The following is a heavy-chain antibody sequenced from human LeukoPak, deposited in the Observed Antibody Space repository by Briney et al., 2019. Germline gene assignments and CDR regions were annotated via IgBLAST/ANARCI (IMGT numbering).Heavy chain of an antibody. CDR1: GYTFTNYG. CDR2: INTYNGNT. V-gene: IGHV1-18*01. CDR3: ARAISLGDSSGYYYADY. Sequence: ASAEVSCKASGYTFTNYGISWVRQAPGQGLEYMGWINTYNGNTNYAQKLQGRVTMTTDTSTSTAYMELKTLTSDDTAVYYCARAISLGDSSGYYYADYWGQGTLVTVSS. J-gene: IGHJ4*02. D-gene: IGHD3-22*01.